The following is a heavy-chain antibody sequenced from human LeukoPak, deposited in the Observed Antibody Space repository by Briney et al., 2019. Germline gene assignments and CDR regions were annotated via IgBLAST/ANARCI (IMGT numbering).Heavy chain of an antibody. D-gene: IGHD3-22*01. J-gene: IGHJ4*02. CDR1: GYTFTSYA. CDR2: INAGNGNT. CDR3: ARDHTSDYYDNSRYIY. Sequence: ASVKVSCKASGYTFTSYAMHWVRQAPGQRLEWMGWINAGNGNTKYSQKFQGRVTITADESTSTAYMELSSLRSEDTAVYYCARDHTSDYYDNSRYIYCVQGTLFT. V-gene: IGHV1-3*01.